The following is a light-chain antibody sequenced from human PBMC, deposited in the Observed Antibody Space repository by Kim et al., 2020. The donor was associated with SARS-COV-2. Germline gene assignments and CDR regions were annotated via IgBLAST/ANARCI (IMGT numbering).Light chain of an antibody. Sequence: GSPGQTATITCSGNKLGDKYTSWYQQRPGQSPVVVIYQHTKRPSGIPERFSGSNSGNTATLTISGTQTMDEADYYCQAWDRSTVVFGGGTQLTVL. J-gene: IGLJ2*01. CDR1: KLGDKY. CDR3: QAWDRSTVV. CDR2: QHT. V-gene: IGLV3-1*01.